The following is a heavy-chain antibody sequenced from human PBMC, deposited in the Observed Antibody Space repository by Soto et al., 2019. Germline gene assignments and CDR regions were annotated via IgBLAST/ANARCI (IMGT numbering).Heavy chain of an antibody. CDR2: VSYDGSAQ. Sequence: QVQLVESGGGVVQPGGSLRLSCAAAGFTFSDYGMHWVRQAPGKAPEWVAAVSYDGSAQYHLGSVKGRFTASRDTSRTALSLHMYSLRSDDTAVYFCTREATASTQGFCYYDMGVWGKGTTIVVSS. CDR1: GFTFSDYG. J-gene: IGHJ6*03. V-gene: IGHV3-30*03. CDR3: TREATASTQGFCYYDMGV. D-gene: IGHD6-25*01.